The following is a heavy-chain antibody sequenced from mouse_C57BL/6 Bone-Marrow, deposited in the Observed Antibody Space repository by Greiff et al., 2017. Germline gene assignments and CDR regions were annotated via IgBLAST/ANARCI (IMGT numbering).Heavy chain of an antibody. CDR2: IYPRDGST. J-gene: IGHJ3*01. CDR1: GYTFTSYD. Sequence: VKLMESGPELVKPGASVKLSCKASGYTFTSYDINWVKQRPGQGLEWIGWIYPRDGSTTYNETFKGKATLTVDTSSSTAYMELHSLTSEDSAVYFCARPSTGTWFAYWGQGTLVTVSA. CDR3: ARPSTGTWFAY. V-gene: IGHV1-85*01. D-gene: IGHD4-1*02.